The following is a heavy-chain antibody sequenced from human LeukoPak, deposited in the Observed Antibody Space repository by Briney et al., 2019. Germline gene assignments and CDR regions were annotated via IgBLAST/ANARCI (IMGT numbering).Heavy chain of an antibody. CDR3: ARHLAAVAAFDY. J-gene: IGHJ4*02. Sequence: PGASLRLSCVASGXTFSDYTMTWVRQAPGKGLECVSSISSSSGYIYYADSLKGRFTISRDNSKNSVYLQMNSLRAEDTAVYYCARHLAAVAAFDYWGQGTLVTVSS. CDR2: ISSSSGYI. CDR1: GXTFSDYT. V-gene: IGHV3-21*01. D-gene: IGHD6-19*01.